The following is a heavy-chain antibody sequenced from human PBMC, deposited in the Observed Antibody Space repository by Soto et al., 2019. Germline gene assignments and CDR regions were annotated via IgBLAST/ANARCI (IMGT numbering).Heavy chain of an antibody. Sequence: QPGGSLRLSCAASGCTFSSYAMSWVRQAPGKGLEWVSAISGSGGSTYYADSVKGRFTISRDNAKNSLYLQMNSLRAEDTAVYYCARDLSQIGQLGLAFAIWGQGTMVTVSS. D-gene: IGHD6-13*01. CDR3: ARDLSQIGQLGLAFAI. CDR2: ISGSGGST. J-gene: IGHJ3*02. CDR1: GCTFSSYA. V-gene: IGHV3-23*01.